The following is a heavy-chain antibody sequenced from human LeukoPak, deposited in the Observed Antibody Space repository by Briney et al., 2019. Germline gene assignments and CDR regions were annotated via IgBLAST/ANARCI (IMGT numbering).Heavy chain of an antibody. D-gene: IGHD3-10*01. V-gene: IGHV4-59*01. Sequence: SETLSLTCTVSGGSISSYYWSWIRQPPGKGLEWIGYMYYSGSTNYNPSLKSRVTILVDTSKNQFSLKLSSVTAADTAVYYCARGKYYYGSGIKFDPWGQGTLVTVSS. CDR2: MYYSGST. CDR3: ARGKYYYGSGIKFDP. J-gene: IGHJ5*02. CDR1: GGSISSYY.